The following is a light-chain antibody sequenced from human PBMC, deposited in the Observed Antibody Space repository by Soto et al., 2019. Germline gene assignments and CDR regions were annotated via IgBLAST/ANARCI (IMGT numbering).Light chain of an antibody. CDR1: QDISNY. CDR2: DAS. J-gene: IGKJ2*01. Sequence: DIQMTQSPSSLSASVGDRVTITCQASQDISNYLNWYQQKPGKAPKLLIYDASNLETGVPSRFSGSGSGTDVTFTISSRQPEDIATCYCQQYDNLPRTFGQGTKLEIK. CDR3: QQYDNLPRT. V-gene: IGKV1-33*01.